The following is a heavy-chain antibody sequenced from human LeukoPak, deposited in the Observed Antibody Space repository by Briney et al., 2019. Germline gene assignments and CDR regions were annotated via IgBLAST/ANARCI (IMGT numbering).Heavy chain of an antibody. Sequence: SETLSLTCAVYGGSFSGYYWSWIRQPPGKGLEWIGEINHSGSTNYNPSLKSRVTISVDTSKNQFSLKLSSVTAADTAVYYCARRRVTIQLWPYNWFDPWGQGTLVTVSS. CDR1: GGSFSGYY. D-gene: IGHD5-18*01. V-gene: IGHV4-34*01. J-gene: IGHJ5*02. CDR2: INHSGST. CDR3: ARRRVTIQLWPYNWFDP.